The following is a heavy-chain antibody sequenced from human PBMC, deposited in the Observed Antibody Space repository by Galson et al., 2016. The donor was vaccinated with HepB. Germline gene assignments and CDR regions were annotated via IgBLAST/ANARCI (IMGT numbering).Heavy chain of an antibody. V-gene: IGHV3-48*04. J-gene: IGHJ4*02. CDR2: ISSADTR. D-gene: IGHD6-6*01. CDR3: ASADFEYSNSSY. CDR1: GFMFTTHS. Sequence: SLRLSCAASGFMFTTHSMNWVRQAPGKGLEWVSHISSADTRYYIGSVRGRFTTSRDNANNSLYLQMNSLIVEDTAFYYCASADFEYSNSSYWGQGPLVTVSS.